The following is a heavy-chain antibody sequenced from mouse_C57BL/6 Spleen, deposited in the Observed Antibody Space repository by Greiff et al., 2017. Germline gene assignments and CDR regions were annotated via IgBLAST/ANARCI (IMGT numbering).Heavy chain of an antibody. V-gene: IGHV1-50*01. CDR2: IDPSDSYT. D-gene: IGHD2-12*01. CDR3: ARYDGAMDY. Sequence: QVQLQQSGAELVKPGASVKLSCKASGYTFTSYWLQWVKQRPGQGLEWIGEIDPSDSYTNYNQKFKGKATLTVDTSSSTAYMQLSSLTSEDSAVYYCARYDGAMDYWGQGTSVTVSS. CDR1: GYTFTSYW. J-gene: IGHJ4*01.